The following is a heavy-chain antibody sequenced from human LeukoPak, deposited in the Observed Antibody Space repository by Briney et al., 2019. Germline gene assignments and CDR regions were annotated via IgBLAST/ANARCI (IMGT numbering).Heavy chain of an antibody. CDR2: ISSSGNTI. CDR1: GFTLSSYD. D-gene: IGHD6-13*01. CDR3: ARYSSSWHYYLDY. V-gene: IGHV3-48*03. Sequence: GGSLRLSCAASGFTLSSYDMNWVRQAPGKGLEWVSYISSSGNTIYYTDSVKGRFTISRDNAQNSLYLQMNSLRAEDTAVYYCARYSSSWHYYLDYWGQGTLVTVSS. J-gene: IGHJ4*02.